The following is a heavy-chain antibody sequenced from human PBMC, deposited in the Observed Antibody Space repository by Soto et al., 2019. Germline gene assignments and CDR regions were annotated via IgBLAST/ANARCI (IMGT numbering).Heavy chain of an antibody. CDR2: ISGSGGST. CDR3: AKDSVSHSIGGYYYYYYGMDV. V-gene: IGHV3-23*02. J-gene: IGHJ6*02. Sequence: GGSLRLSCAASGFTFSSYAMSWVRQAPGKGLEWVSAISGSGGSTYYEDCVKGRFTISRDNSKNTRYQQMNSLTAEDTAVYYGAKDSVSHSIGGYYYYYYGMDVWGQGTTVTVSS. D-gene: IGHD6-25*01. CDR1: GFTFSSYA.